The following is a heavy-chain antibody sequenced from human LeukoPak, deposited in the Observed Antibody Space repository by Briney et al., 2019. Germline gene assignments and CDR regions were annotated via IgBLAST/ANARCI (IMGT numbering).Heavy chain of an antibody. CDR3: ARVDGDGYNIPGY. CDR2: INHSGNT. Sequence: PSETLSLTCAVYGESFSSYYWSWIGQPPGKGLEWIGEINHSGNTNYNPSLKSRVTISVDTSKNQFSLKLSSVTAADTAVYYCARVDGDGYNIPGYWGQGTLVTVSS. CDR1: GESFSSYY. J-gene: IGHJ4*02. D-gene: IGHD5-24*01. V-gene: IGHV4-34*01.